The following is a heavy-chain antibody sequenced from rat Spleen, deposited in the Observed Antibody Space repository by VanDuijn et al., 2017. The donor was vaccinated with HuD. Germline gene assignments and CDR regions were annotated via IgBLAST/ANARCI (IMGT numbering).Heavy chain of an antibody. CDR1: GFTFSNYY. V-gene: IGHV5-25*01. CDR3: TAGGGYWDY. Sequence: EVQLVESGGGLVQPGRSMKLSCAASGFTFSNYYMAWVRQAPAKGLEWIASISTGGSTYYPDSVKGRFTISRDNAKSTLYLQMNSLRSEDTATYYCTAGGGYWDYWGQGVMVTVSS. J-gene: IGHJ2*01. CDR2: ISTGGST. D-gene: IGHD1-11*01.